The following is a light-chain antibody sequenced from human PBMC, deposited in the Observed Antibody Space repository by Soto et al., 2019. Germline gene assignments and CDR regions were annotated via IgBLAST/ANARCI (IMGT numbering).Light chain of an antibody. CDR2: GAT. Sequence: EIVLTQSPGTLSLSPGDRATLSCRASQSVSFRYLAWYQQKAGQAPRLLIYGATSRATGIPDRFSGSESGTDFTLTISRLEPEDFAVYYCQQYGSSPLTFGGGNKVEIK. CDR3: QQYGSSPLT. CDR1: QSVSFRY. V-gene: IGKV3-20*01. J-gene: IGKJ4*01.